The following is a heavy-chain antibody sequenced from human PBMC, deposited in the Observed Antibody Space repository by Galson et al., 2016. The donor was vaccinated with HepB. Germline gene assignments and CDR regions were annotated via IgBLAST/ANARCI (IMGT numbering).Heavy chain of an antibody. D-gene: IGHD1-1*01. Sequence: SLRLSCAASRFTFSTYHMHWVRQTPGKGLEWVAVISYDGPNKYYADSVKGRFSISRDNSKSTLYLQMDSLSVVDTAVYYCGRDRTFYGNVVGMDVWGQGTTVTVSS. J-gene: IGHJ6*02. CDR1: RFTFSTYH. CDR2: ISYDGPNK. CDR3: GRDRTFYGNVVGMDV. V-gene: IGHV3-30-3*01.